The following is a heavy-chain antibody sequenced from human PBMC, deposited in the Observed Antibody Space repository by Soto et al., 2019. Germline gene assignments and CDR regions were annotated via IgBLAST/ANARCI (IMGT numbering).Heavy chain of an antibody. V-gene: IGHV4-31*03. D-gene: IGHD4-17*01. CDR3: ARALRSGYDFHRGTTVTTFDY. CDR1: GGSISSGGYY. CDR2: IYYSGST. Sequence: SETLSLTCTVSGGSISSGGYYWSWIRQHPGKGLEWIGYIYYSGSTYYNPSLKSRVTISVDTSKNQFSLELSSVTAADTAVYYCARALRSGYDFHRGTTVTTFDYWGQGTLVTVSS. J-gene: IGHJ4*02.